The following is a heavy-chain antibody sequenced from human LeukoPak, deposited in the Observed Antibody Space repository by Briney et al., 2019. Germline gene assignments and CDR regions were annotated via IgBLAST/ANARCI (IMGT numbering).Heavy chain of an antibody. J-gene: IGHJ4*02. CDR1: DFNFSSYT. D-gene: IGHD5-24*01. CDR3: TRDAYNFNDFDY. Sequence: PGGSLRLSCDGSDFNFSSYTMNWVRQAPGKGLEWVAVVSSHGNDGYYADSVKGRFTISRDNSKNTLYLQIDSLRAEDTAIYYCTRDAYNFNDFDYWGQGTLDTVSS. V-gene: IGHV3-30*04. CDR2: VSSHGNDG.